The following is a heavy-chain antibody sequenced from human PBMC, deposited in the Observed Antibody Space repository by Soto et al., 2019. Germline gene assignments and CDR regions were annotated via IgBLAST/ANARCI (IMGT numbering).Heavy chain of an antibody. J-gene: IGHJ3*02. CDR3: ARHWSTGRSAFDI. D-gene: IGHD3-3*01. V-gene: IGHV4-59*08. CDR1: GGSISGYY. CDR2: VYYSGNT. Sequence: PSETLSLTCAVSGGSISGYYWGWIRQPPGRGLEWIGYVYYSGNTNYNPALKSRVTISVDTPKNQFSLKLSSVTAADTAVYYCARHWSTGRSAFDIWGQGTMVTVPS.